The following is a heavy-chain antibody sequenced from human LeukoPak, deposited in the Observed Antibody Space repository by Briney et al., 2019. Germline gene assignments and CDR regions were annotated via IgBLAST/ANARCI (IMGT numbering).Heavy chain of an antibody. Sequence: GGSLRLSCAASGFTFSSYSMNWVRQAPGEGLEWVSSISSSSSYIYYADSVKGRFTISRDNAKNSLYLQMNSLRAEDTAVYYCARDRPYSSSWFDAFDIWGQGTMVTVSS. V-gene: IGHV3-21*01. CDR1: GFTFSSYS. CDR2: ISSSSSYI. CDR3: ARDRPYSSSWFDAFDI. D-gene: IGHD6-13*01. J-gene: IGHJ3*02.